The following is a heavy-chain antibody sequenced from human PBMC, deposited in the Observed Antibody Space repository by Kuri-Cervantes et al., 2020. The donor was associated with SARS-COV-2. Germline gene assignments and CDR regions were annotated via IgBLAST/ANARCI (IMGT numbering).Heavy chain of an antibody. D-gene: IGHD1-1*01. Sequence: GGSLRLSCAAPGFTFSNSAMSWVRQAPGKGLEWVSRINPDGSYTNNADSVKGRFTLSRDNAKNMLFLQMNSLRAEDTAVYYCVRDGDHWNFDYWGQGTLVTVSS. CDR2: INPDGSYT. CDR1: GFTFSNSA. CDR3: VRDGDHWNFDY. V-gene: IGHV3-74*01. J-gene: IGHJ4*02.